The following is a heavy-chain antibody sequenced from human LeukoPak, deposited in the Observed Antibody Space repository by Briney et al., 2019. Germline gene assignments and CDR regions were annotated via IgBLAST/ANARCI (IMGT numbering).Heavy chain of an antibody. CDR3: ARQPSSWFTSFDS. Sequence: PSETLSLTCTVSGGSLSSYFWSWIRQPPGKGLEWIAYIYYSGSTNYNPSLNSRVTISVDTSKNQFSLKLSSVTAADTAVYYCARQPSSWFTSFDSWGQGTLVTVSS. D-gene: IGHD6-13*01. J-gene: IGHJ4*02. CDR1: GGSLSSYF. CDR2: IYYSGST. V-gene: IGHV4-59*01.